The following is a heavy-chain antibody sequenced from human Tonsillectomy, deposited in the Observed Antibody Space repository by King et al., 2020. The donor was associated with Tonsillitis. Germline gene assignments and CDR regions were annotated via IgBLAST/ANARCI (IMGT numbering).Heavy chain of an antibody. CDR1: GYSFRSYG. J-gene: IGHJ6*02. Sequence: VQLVESGAEVKKPGASVKVSCKASGYSFRSYGISWVRQAPGQGLEWMGWISGYQGNTKYAQKLQGRVTMTTDTSTSTAYMELRSLRSDDTAMYYCARDWGIFGVAPSPYYYGMDVWGQGTTVTVSS. D-gene: IGHD3-3*01. CDR2: ISGYQGNT. CDR3: ARDWGIFGVAPSPYYYGMDV. V-gene: IGHV1-18*04.